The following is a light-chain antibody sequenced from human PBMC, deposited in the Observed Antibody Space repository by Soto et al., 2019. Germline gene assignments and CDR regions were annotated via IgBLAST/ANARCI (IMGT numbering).Light chain of an antibody. CDR1: QDISNY. Sequence: DIRITQSPSSLSSSVSERVTITCQASQDISNYLNWYQQKPGKAPKLLIYDASNLETGVPSRFSGSGSGTDFTFTISSLQPEDIATYYCQQYDNRPLTFGGGTKVDIK. CDR3: QQYDNRPLT. J-gene: IGKJ4*01. V-gene: IGKV1-33*01. CDR2: DAS.